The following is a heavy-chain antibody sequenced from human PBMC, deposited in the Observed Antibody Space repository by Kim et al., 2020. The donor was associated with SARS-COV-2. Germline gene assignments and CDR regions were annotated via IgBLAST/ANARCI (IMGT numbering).Heavy chain of an antibody. D-gene: IGHD3-10*01. J-gene: IGHJ6*02. CDR3: ARELWFGELTYGMDV. V-gene: IGHV3-30*07. Sequence: DSVKGRFTISRDNSKNTLYLQMNSLRAEDTAVYYCARELWFGELTYGMDVWGQGTTVTVSS.